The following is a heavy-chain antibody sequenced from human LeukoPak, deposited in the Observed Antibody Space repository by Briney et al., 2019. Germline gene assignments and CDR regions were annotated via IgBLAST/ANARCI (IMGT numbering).Heavy chain of an antibody. CDR3: AKDQDVVVPAADY. Sequence: GGSLRLSCAASGFTFRSYAMHWVRQAPGKGLEWVAVISYDGSNKYYADSVKGRFTISRDNSKNTLYLQMNSLRAEDTAVYYCAKDQDVVVPAADYWGQGTLVTVSS. J-gene: IGHJ4*02. CDR2: ISYDGSNK. V-gene: IGHV3-30-3*01. D-gene: IGHD2-2*01. CDR1: GFTFRSYA.